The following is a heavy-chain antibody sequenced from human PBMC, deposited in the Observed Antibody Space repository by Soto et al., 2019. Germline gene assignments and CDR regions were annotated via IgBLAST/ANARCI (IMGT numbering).Heavy chain of an antibody. Sequence: QVQLQESGPGLVKPSDTLSLICAVSGYSISSSNWWGWIRQPPGKGLEWIGNIYYRGSAYYNPSLKSRVTMSVDTSKNQFSLKLTSVTAVDTAVYYCARGDYAKAFDIWGQGTTVTVSS. D-gene: IGHD2-2*01. CDR2: IYYRGSA. J-gene: IGHJ3*02. CDR3: ARGDYAKAFDI. V-gene: IGHV4-28*03. CDR1: GYSISSSNW.